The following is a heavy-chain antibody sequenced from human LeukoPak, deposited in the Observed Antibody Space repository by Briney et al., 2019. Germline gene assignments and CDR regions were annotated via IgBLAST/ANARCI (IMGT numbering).Heavy chain of an antibody. CDR3: AKGKQPNYYYYMDV. Sequence: PGGSLRLSCAASGFTFSSYEMNWVRQAPGKGLEWVSYISSSGSTIYYADSVKGRFTISRDNAKSSLYLQMNSLRAEDTALYYCAKGKQPNYYYYMDVWGKGTTVTISS. V-gene: IGHV3-48*03. D-gene: IGHD6-13*01. CDR2: ISSSGSTI. CDR1: GFTFSSYE. J-gene: IGHJ6*03.